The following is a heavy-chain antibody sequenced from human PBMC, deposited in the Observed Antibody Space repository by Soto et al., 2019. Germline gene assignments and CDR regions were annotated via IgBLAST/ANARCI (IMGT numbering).Heavy chain of an antibody. J-gene: IGHJ5*02. Sequence: SETLSLTCTVSGGSISTSSHYWDWIRQPPGKGLEWIGYIYYSGSTYYNPSLKSRVTISVDTSKNQFSLILSSVTSADTAVYYCARDQLSSGLYVWFDPWGQGTLVTVSS. CDR3: ARDQLSSGLYVWFDP. CDR1: GGSISTSSHY. D-gene: IGHD6-25*01. CDR2: IYYSGST. V-gene: IGHV4-39*07.